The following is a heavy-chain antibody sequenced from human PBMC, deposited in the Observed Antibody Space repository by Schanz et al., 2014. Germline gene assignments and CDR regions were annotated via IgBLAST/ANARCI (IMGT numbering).Heavy chain of an antibody. J-gene: IGHJ6*02. CDR2: ISSSSTTM. CDR3: ARDHPHRGVTGYYNDV. CDR1: GFTFFTYN. D-gene: IGHD3-9*01. Sequence: EVYLVESGGCLVQPGGSLRLSCAASGFTFFTYNMNWVRQAPGRGLEWVSYISSSSTTMYYADSVKGRFTISRDNAKSSLYLQMNSLRDEDTAVYYCARDHPHRGVTGYYNDVWGQGTTVTVSS. V-gene: IGHV3-48*02.